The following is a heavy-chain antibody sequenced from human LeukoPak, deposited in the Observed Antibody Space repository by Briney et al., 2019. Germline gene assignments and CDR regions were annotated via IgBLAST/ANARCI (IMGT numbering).Heavy chain of an antibody. CDR1: GFTFSNYW. CDR3: ARDSSPGYYDYVWGTYPRY. CDR2: INKDESEK. J-gene: IGHJ4*02. D-gene: IGHD3-16*02. Sequence: GRSLRLSCAASGFTFSNYWMSWDRQAPGKGLKWVANINKDESEKYYVDSVKGRFIISRDNAQSSLYLQMNNLRAEDTAVYYCARDSSPGYYDYVWGTYPRYWGQGTLVTVSS. V-gene: IGHV3-7*05.